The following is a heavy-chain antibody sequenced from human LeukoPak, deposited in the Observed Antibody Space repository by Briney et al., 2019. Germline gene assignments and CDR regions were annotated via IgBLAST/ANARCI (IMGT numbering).Heavy chain of an antibody. V-gene: IGHV3-72*01. D-gene: IGHD3-22*01. Sequence: PGGSLRLSCAASGFTFSDHNMDWVRQAPGKGLGWVGRTRNKANAYTTEYAASVKGRFTISRDDSKNSLYLQMNSLKTEDTAVYYCARGDSSGYYWNDYWGQGTLVTVSS. J-gene: IGHJ4*02. CDR3: ARGDSSGYYWNDY. CDR1: GFTFSDHN. CDR2: TRNKANAYTT.